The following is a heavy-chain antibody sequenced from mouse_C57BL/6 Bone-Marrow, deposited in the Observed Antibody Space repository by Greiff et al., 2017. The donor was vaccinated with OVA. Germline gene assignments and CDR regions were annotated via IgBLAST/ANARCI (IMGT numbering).Heavy chain of an antibody. Sequence: EVMLVESGGGLVQPGASLKLSCESNEYAFPSHDMSWVRKTPEKRLELVAAINRDGGSTYYPDTMERRFIISRDNTKKTLYLQRSRLRSEDTALYYCARHKYYGSEDYWGQGTTRTVSS. V-gene: IGHV5-2*01. J-gene: IGHJ2*01. CDR1: EYAFPSHD. CDR3: ARHKYYGSEDY. D-gene: IGHD1-1*01. CDR2: INRDGGST.